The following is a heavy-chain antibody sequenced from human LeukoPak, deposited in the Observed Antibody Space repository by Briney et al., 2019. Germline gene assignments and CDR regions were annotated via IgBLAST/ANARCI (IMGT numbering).Heavy chain of an antibody. CDR2: ISYDGSNK. Sequence: GGSLRLSCAASGFTFSSYGMHWARQAPGKGLEWVAVISYDGSNKYYADSVKGRFTISRDNSKNTLYLQMNSLRAEDTAVYYCAKAVAGPFDYWGQGTLVTVSS. CDR1: GFTFSSYG. D-gene: IGHD6-19*01. V-gene: IGHV3-30*18. CDR3: AKAVAGPFDY. J-gene: IGHJ4*02.